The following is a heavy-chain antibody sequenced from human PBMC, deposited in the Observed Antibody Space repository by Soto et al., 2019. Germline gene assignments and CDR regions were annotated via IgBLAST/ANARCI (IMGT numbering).Heavy chain of an antibody. J-gene: IGHJ4*02. CDR2: ISYDGSNK. Sequence: QVQLVESGGGVVQPGRSLRLSCAASGFTFSSYAMHWVRQAPGKGLEWVAVISYDGSNKYYADSVKGRFTISRDNSKNTLYLQMNSLRAEDTAVYYCARAAEYSSGWSPFDYWGQGTLVTVSS. CDR3: ARAAEYSSGWSPFDY. CDR1: GFTFSSYA. V-gene: IGHV3-30-3*01. D-gene: IGHD6-19*01.